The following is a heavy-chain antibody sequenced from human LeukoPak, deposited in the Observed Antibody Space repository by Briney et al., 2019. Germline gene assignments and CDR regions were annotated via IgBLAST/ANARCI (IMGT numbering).Heavy chain of an antibody. CDR3: AKDRIKGYCSGGSCYPFDY. V-gene: IGHV3-23*01. J-gene: IGHJ4*02. CDR2: VSGSGGST. Sequence: GGSLRLSCAASGFTFSSYAMSWVRQAPGKGLEWVSAVSGSGGSTYYADSVKGRFTISRDNSKNTLYLQMNSLRAEDTAVYYCAKDRIKGYCSGGSCYPFDYWGQGTLVTVSS. D-gene: IGHD2-15*01. CDR1: GFTFSSYA.